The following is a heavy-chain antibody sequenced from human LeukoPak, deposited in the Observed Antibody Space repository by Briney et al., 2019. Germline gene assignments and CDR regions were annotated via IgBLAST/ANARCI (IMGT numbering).Heavy chain of an antibody. CDR3: ARGTNTHFDY. V-gene: IGHV3-13*04. D-gene: IGHD1-7*01. CDR1: GFIFSNYD. CDR2: IGTAGDT. Sequence: GGSLRLSCAASGFIFSNYDMHWVRQATGKGPEWVSAIGTAGDTYYPGSVRGRFTMSRENAKNSLYLQMNSLTAGDTAVYYCARGTNTHFDYWGQGILVTVSS. J-gene: IGHJ4*02.